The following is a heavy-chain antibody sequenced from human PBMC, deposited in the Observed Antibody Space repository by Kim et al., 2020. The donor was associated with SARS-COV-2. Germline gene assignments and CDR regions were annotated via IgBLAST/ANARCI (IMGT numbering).Heavy chain of an antibody. D-gene: IGHD2-15*01. Sequence: SETLSLTCTVSGGSISSGGYYCSWIRQHPGKGLEWIGYIYYSGSTYYNPSLKSRVTISVDTSKNQFSLKLSSVTAADTAVYYCARDRGSPPFAYWGQGTLVTVSS. CDR3: ARDRGSPPFAY. V-gene: IGHV4-31*03. CDR1: GGSISSGGYY. CDR2: IYYSGST. J-gene: IGHJ4*02.